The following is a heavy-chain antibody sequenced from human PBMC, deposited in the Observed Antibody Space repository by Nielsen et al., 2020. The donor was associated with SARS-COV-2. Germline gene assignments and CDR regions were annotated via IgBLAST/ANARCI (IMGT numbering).Heavy chain of an antibody. CDR1: GFTFSSSA. CDR3: AADQVGATGGLDL. Sequence: SVQASCKASGFTFSSSAVQWVRQTRGQGLEWIGWIIVGSANTNYAQKFRGRVTITGDMSTNTAQMELSSLRSEDTAVYYCAADQVGATGGLDLWGQGTTVSVSS. J-gene: IGHJ6*02. D-gene: IGHD1-26*01. CDR2: IIVGSANT. V-gene: IGHV1-58*01.